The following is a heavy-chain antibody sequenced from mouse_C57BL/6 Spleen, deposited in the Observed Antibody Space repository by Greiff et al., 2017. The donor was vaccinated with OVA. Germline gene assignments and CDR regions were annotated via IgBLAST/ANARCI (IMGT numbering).Heavy chain of an antibody. CDR1: GYTFTDYY. CDR2: INPNNGGT. V-gene: IGHV1-26*01. Sequence: EVQLQQSGPELVKPGASVKISCKASGYTFTDYYMNWVKQSHGKSLEWIGDINPNNGGTSYNQKFKGKATLTVDKSSSTAYMELRSLTSEDSAVYYCARGPAYDGYHSHFDYWGQGTTLTVSS. J-gene: IGHJ2*01. D-gene: IGHD2-3*01. CDR3: ARGPAYDGYHSHFDY.